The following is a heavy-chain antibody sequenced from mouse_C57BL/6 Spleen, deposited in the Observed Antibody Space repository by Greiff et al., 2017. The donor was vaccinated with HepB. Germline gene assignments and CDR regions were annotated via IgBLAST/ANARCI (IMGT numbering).Heavy chain of an antibody. CDR1: GFTFSDYY. Sequence: EVKVVESEGGLVQPGSTMKLSCTASGFTFSDYYMAWVRQVPEKGLEWVANINYDGSSTYYLDSLKSRFIISRDNAKNILYLQMSSLKSEDTATYYCAREDGKNAMDYWGQGTSVTVSS. CDR3: AREDGKNAMDY. J-gene: IGHJ4*01. D-gene: IGHD2-1*01. CDR2: INYDGSST. V-gene: IGHV5-16*01.